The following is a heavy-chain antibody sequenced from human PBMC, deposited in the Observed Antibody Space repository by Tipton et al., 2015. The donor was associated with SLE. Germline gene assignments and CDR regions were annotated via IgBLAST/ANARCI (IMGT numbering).Heavy chain of an antibody. V-gene: IGHV4-31*03. D-gene: IGHD3-22*01. CDR3: ARDEYRYDTTGYHLLAHFDF. Sequence: TLSLTCTVSGGSISSGGFYWSWIRQHPGKGLECLGYFYNSGIVYYNPSLKSRVTISADASENQFSMNLSSVTAADTAVYYCARDEYRYDTTGYHLLAHFDFWCQGTLVTVSS. CDR2: FYNSGIV. CDR1: GGSISSGGFY. J-gene: IGHJ4*02.